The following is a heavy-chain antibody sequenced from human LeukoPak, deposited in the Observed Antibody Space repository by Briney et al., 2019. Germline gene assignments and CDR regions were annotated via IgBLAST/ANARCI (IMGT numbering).Heavy chain of an antibody. CDR1: GFLFHVYT. V-gene: IGHV3-23*01. Sequence: GGSLRLSCRTSGFLFHVYTMTWVRQTPGKGLEWISSISHSDDSTYYAASVKGRFTVSRDNSANTLSLQMNSLTVADTAIYYCVREDFAYVSETYRYWFDPWGQGTLVTVSS. CDR2: ISHSDDST. CDR3: VREDFAYVSETYRYWFDP. D-gene: IGHD3-16*02. J-gene: IGHJ5*02.